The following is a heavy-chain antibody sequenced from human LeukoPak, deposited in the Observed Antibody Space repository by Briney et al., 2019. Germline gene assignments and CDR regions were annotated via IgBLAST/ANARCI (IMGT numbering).Heavy chain of an antibody. J-gene: IGHJ4*02. CDR2: INPNSGVT. CDR1: GYTFTVYY. Sequence: ASVNVSCKASGYTFTVYYLHWVRQAPGQGLEWMGKINPNSGVTSSAQRFQGRFTMTRDTSISTAYMELSRLRSDDAGVYYWAILIAAINYFGSWGQGTLVTVSS. CDR3: AILIAAINYFGS. D-gene: IGHD3-22*01. V-gene: IGHV1-2*02.